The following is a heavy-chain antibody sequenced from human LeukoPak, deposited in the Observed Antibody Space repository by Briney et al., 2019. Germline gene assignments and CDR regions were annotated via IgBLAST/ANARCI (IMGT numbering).Heavy chain of an antibody. J-gene: IGHJ5*02. CDR3: ASLGTLVP. Sequence: GGSLRLSCAASGFSFSTYLMHWVRQAPGKGLVWVSRINTDGSITTYADSVKGRFTISRDNAKNTLYLQMNSLRDEDTAVYYCASLGTLVPWGQGTLVTVSS. D-gene: IGHD3-9*01. V-gene: IGHV3-74*01. CDR2: INTDGSIT. CDR1: GFSFSTYL.